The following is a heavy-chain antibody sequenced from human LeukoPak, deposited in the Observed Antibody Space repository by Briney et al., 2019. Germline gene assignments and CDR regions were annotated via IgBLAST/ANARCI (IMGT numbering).Heavy chain of an antibody. D-gene: IGHD3-10*01. V-gene: IGHV3-74*01. J-gene: IGHJ5*02. CDR2: IKSDGST. Sequence: GGSLRLSCAVSGLTFSSYWMHWVRQTPGKGLVWVSRIKSDGSTIYADSVKGRFTISRDNARNTLYLQMNSLRVEDTAMYYCARAVTYFYGSVTYDWFDPWGQGTLVTVSS. CDR1: GLTFSSYW. CDR3: ARAVTYFYGSVTYDWFDP.